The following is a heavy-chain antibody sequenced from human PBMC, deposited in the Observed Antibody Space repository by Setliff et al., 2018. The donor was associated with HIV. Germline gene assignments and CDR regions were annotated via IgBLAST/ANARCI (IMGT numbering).Heavy chain of an antibody. V-gene: IGHV4-34*01. CDR1: GGSLSDYY. CDR3: ARGSKGGFFDY. J-gene: IGHJ4*02. Sequence: PSETLSLTCAVSGGSLSDYYWSWIRQPPGKGLEWIGEINHSGSTNYNPSLKSRVTISVDMSKNRFSLKLSSVTAADTAVYYCARGSKGGFFDYWGQGTLVTVSS. D-gene: IGHD3-16*01. CDR2: INHSGST.